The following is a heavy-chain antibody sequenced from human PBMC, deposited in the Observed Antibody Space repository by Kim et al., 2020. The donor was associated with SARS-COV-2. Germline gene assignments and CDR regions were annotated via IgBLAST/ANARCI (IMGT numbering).Heavy chain of an antibody. CDR3: ASRGPRLLEGLAP. CDR2: IYYSGST. V-gene: IGHV4-39*01. D-gene: IGHD1-1*01. Sequence: SETLSLTCTVSGGSISSSRYYWGWIRQPPGKGLEWIGSIYYSGSTYYNPSLKSRVTISVDTSKNQFFLKLSSGTAADTAVYYCASRGPRLLEGLAPWGQG. CDR1: GGSISSSRYY. J-gene: IGHJ5*02.